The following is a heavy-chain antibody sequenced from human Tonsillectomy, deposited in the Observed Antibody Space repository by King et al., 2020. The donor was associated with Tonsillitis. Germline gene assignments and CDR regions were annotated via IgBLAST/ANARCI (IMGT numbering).Heavy chain of an antibody. V-gene: IGHV1-69*01. J-gene: IGHJ6*02. CDR2: IIPIFGSA. CDR1: GGTFSSNA. Sequence: VQLVESGAEVKKPGSSVKVSCKASGGTFSSNALSWVRQAPRQGLEWMGGIIPIFGSANYAQKFQGRVTITADGSTKTAYMELSSLRSEDTAVYYCASAGQLVGATSMDVWGQATTVTVSS. D-gene: IGHD1-26*01. CDR3: ASAGQLVGATSMDV.